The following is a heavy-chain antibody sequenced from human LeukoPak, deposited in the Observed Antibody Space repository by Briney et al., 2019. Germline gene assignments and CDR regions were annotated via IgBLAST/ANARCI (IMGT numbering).Heavy chain of an antibody. J-gene: IGHJ5*02. V-gene: IGHV4-59*12. CDR2: IYYSGST. CDR1: GGSISSYY. Sequence: SSETLSLTCTVSGGSISSYYWSWIRQPPGKGLEWIGYIYYSGSTNYNPSLKSRVTMSVDTSKNQFSLKLSSVTAADTAVYYCARNTEYYYDSSGYYGDNWFDPWGQGTLVTVSS. D-gene: IGHD3-22*01. CDR3: ARNTEYYYDSSGYYGDNWFDP.